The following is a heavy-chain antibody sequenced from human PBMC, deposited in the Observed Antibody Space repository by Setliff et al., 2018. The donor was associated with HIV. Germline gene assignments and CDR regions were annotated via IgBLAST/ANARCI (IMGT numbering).Heavy chain of an antibody. D-gene: IGHD2-15*01. CDR1: GGSVTSYY. J-gene: IGHJ4*02. V-gene: IGHV4-59*02. Sequence: SETLSLTCTVSGGSVTSYYWSWIRQSPEKGLEWIGYIYHTGITNYNPSIKSRLSTSIDTSKNQFSLSLRSVTAADTAVYYCARGSGKDGAQGYFFDHWGQGTRVTVSS. CDR3: ARGSGKDGAQGYFFDH. CDR2: IYHTGIT.